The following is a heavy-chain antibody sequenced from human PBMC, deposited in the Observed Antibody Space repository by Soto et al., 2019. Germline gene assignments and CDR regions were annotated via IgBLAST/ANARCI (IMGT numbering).Heavy chain of an antibody. Sequence: RASVKVSCKASGGTFSSYAISCVRQAPGQGLEWMGGIIPIFGTANYAQKFQGRVTITADESTSTAYMELSSLRSEDTAVYYCASCQAGIAAAGTGPYYYYGMDVWGQGTTVTVSS. CDR3: ASCQAGIAAAGTGPYYYYGMDV. D-gene: IGHD6-13*01. CDR1: GGTFSSYA. CDR2: IIPIFGTA. J-gene: IGHJ6*02. V-gene: IGHV1-69*13.